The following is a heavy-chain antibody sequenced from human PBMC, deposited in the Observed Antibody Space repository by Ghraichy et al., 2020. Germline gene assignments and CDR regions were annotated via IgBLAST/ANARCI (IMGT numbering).Heavy chain of an antibody. Sequence: SETLSLTCTVSGGSISSYYWSWIRQPPGKGLEWIGYIYYSGSTNYNPSLKSQVTISVDTSKNQFSLKLSSVTAADTAVYYCARRRVYYDSSGTPLSAFDIWGQGTMVTVSS. D-gene: IGHD3-22*01. CDR2: IYYSGST. J-gene: IGHJ3*02. CDR1: GGSISSYY. V-gene: IGHV4-59*01. CDR3: ARRRVYYDSSGTPLSAFDI.